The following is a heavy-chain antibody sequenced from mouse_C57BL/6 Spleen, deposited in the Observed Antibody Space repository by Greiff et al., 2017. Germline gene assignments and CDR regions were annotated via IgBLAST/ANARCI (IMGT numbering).Heavy chain of an antibody. J-gene: IGHJ4*01. D-gene: IGHD2-2*01. CDR1: GYTFTRYW. CDR2: IYPGSGGT. CDR3: AREDYWGYGYAIDY. Sequence: QVQLQQPGAELVKPGASVKMSCKASGYTFTRYWMTWVKQRPEQGLEWIGKIYPGSGGTNYNAKFKSKATLTVDTSSSTAYMQLSSLTSEDTAVYYCAREDYWGYGYAIDYWGQGTLVTVSA. V-gene: IGHV1-55*01.